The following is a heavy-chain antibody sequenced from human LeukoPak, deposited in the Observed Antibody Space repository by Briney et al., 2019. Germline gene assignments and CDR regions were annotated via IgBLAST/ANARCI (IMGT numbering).Heavy chain of an antibody. D-gene: IGHD2-21*01. CDR3: AKDFSYLRS. J-gene: IGHJ5*02. CDR1: GFTFSNYW. Sequence: GGSLRLSCAASGFTFSNYWVHWVRQAPGKGLVWVSRINTDGRSISYADSVKGRFTISRDNAKNTLYLQMNSLRAEDTAVYYCAKDFSYLRSWGQGTLVTVSS. CDR2: INTDGRSI. V-gene: IGHV3-74*01.